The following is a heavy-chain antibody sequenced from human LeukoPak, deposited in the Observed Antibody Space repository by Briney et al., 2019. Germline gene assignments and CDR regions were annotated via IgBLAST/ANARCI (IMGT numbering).Heavy chain of an antibody. J-gene: IGHJ4*02. CDR2: TSSSSSYI. Sequence: PGGSLRLSCAASGFTFSSYSMNWVRQAPGKGLEWVSSTSSSSSYIYYADSVKGRFTISRDNAKNSLYLQMNSLRAEDTAVYYCARDPGGFQLPYYFDYRVQGTLVTDSS. D-gene: IGHD2-2*01. CDR1: GFTFSSYS. CDR3: ARDPGGFQLPYYFDY. V-gene: IGHV3-21*06.